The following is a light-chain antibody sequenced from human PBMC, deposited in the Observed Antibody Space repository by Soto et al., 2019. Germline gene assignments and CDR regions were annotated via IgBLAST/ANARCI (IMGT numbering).Light chain of an antibody. CDR1: SSDVGGYNY. Sequence: QSALTQPASVSGSPGQSITISCTGTSSDVGGYNYVSWYQQHPGKAPKLMIYEVSNRPSGVSNRFSGSKSGNTASLTISGLQAEDEADYYCSSCTSSSTPVVFGGGTKVTVL. V-gene: IGLV2-14*01. CDR3: SSCTSSSTPVV. CDR2: EVS. J-gene: IGLJ2*01.